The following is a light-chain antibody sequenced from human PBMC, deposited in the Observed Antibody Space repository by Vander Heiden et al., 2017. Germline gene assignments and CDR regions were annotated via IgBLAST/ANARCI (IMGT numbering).Light chain of an antibody. CDR3: QQSYSTPLT. V-gene: IGKV1-39*01. J-gene: IGKJ4*01. Sequence: DIQMTQAPSSLSASVGDRVTITCRASQSNSSYLNWYQQKPGKAPKPLIYVASSLQSGVPSRFSGSGSGTDFTLTISSLQPEDFATYYCQQSYSTPLTFGGGTKVEIK. CDR2: VAS. CDR1: QSNSSY.